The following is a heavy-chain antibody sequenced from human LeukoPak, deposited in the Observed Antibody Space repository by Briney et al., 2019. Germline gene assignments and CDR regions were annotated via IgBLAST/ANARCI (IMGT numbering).Heavy chain of an antibody. V-gene: IGHV3-23*01. CDR3: AKVDMYYYDSSGYARGYYDY. CDR1: GFTFSTYA. CDR2: ISGSGGST. J-gene: IGHJ4*02. Sequence: GGSLRLSCAASGFTFSTYARSWVRQAPGKGLEWVSSISGSGGSTYYADSVKGRFTISRDKSKNTLYLQMNSLRVEDTAVYYCAKVDMYYYDSSGYARGYYDYWGQGTLVTVSS. D-gene: IGHD3-22*01.